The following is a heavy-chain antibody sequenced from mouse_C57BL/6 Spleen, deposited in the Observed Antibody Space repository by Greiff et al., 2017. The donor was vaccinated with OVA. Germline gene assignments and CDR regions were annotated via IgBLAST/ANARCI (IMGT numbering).Heavy chain of an antibody. Sequence: VQLQQSGPELVKPGASVKISCKASGYTFTDYYMNWVKQSHGKSLEWIGDINPNNGGTSYNQKFKGKATLTVDKSSSTAYMELRSLTSEDSAVYYCARGYYGSNYYFDYWGQGTTLTVSS. CDR2: INPNNGGT. J-gene: IGHJ2*01. D-gene: IGHD1-1*01. CDR3: ARGYYGSNYYFDY. CDR1: GYTFTDYY. V-gene: IGHV1-26*01.